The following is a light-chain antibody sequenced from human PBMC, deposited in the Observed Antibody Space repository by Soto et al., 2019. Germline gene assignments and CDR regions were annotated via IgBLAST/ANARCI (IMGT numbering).Light chain of an antibody. V-gene: IGKV3-11*01. J-gene: IGKJ4*01. Sequence: IGLTQSPGTLSLSPGERATLSCRASQSVSNNYLGWYQQKPGQPPRLLIYDASNRASGIPARFSGSGSGTDFTLTINSLEPEDFAIYYCQHRYNWPLTFGAGTKVDI. CDR2: DAS. CDR3: QHRYNWPLT. CDR1: QSVSNNY.